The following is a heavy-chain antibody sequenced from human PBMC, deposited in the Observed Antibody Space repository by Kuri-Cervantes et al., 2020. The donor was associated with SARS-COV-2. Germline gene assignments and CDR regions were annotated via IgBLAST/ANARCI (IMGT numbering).Heavy chain of an antibody. J-gene: IGHJ4*02. CDR3: ARDRVYFDY. CDR1: GFTFSSYS. V-gene: IGHV3-48*04. Sequence: GESLKISCAASGFTFSSYSMNWVRQAPGKGLEWVSYISSSSSTIYYADSVKGRFTISRDNAKNSLYLQMNSLRAEDTAVYYCARDRVYFDYWGRGTLVTVSS. CDR2: ISSSSSTI.